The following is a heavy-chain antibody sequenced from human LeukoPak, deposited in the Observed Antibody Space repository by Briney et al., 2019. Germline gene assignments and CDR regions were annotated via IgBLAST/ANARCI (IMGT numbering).Heavy chain of an antibody. CDR3: AKVRQFTAATGTGLDQ. CDR1: GLNFSNYG. CDR2: IWNDGSYK. Sequence: GRSLTLLCAASGLNFSNYGMQCVRHAPGRGLDWGAVIWNDGSYKQYADSVRGRFTISRDNSMNTVYLQMNSLRAEYTAVYYCAKVRQFTAATGTGLDQWGEGTLVTVPS. V-gene: IGHV3-33*06. J-gene: IGHJ4*02. D-gene: IGHD6-13*01.